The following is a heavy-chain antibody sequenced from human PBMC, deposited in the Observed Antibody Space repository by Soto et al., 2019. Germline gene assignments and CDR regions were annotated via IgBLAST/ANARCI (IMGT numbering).Heavy chain of an antibody. CDR2: ISHTGST. J-gene: IGHJ5*02. D-gene: IGHD3-10*01. CDR1: GGSITSGNSYS. V-gene: IGHV4-30-2*01. CDR3: ARAVAPYFGTWFDP. Sequence: TVSRTCAVSGGSITSGNSYSWSWIRQPPGKGLEWIGSISHTGSTSYNPSLKSRLTMSVDKSKNQFSLRLSSVTAADMAVYYCARAVAPYFGTWFDPWGQGILVTVSS.